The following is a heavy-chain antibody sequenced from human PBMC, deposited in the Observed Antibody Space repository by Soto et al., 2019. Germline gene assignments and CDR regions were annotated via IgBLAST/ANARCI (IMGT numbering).Heavy chain of an antibody. CDR1: GYIFTTYS. Sequence: QVQLVQSGTEVKKPGASVKVSCKASGYIFTTYSIAWVRQAPGQGLEWMGWISPNNGNTNYAQKVQGRVTMTTDTSTSTADMELRSLTSDDTAVYYCAREAFGVPSSWFDPWGQGTLVTVSS. J-gene: IGHJ5*02. CDR3: AREAFGVPSSWFDP. D-gene: IGHD6-13*01. V-gene: IGHV1-18*04. CDR2: ISPNNGNT.